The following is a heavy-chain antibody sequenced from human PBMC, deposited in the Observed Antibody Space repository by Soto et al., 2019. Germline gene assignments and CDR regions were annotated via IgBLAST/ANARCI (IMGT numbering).Heavy chain of an antibody. Sequence: QLQLQESGSGLVKPSQTLSITCAVSGGSISSGGYSWSWIRQPPGKGMEWIGYIYHSGSTYYHPYLKSRVTISVDRSKNQFSLKLSSVTAADTAVYYCARGGDGYSNPFYPWGQGTLVTVSS. V-gene: IGHV4-30-2*01. CDR3: ARGGDGYSNPFYP. CDR2: IYHSGST. D-gene: IGHD4-4*01. J-gene: IGHJ5*02. CDR1: GGSISSGGYS.